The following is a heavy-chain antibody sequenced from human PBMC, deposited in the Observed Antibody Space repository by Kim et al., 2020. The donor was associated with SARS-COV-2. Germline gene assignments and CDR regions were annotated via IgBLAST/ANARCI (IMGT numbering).Heavy chain of an antibody. D-gene: IGHD3-10*01. CDR3: AKDIGRWGYYGSGSYSKLGSYGMDV. CDR1: GFTFDDYT. V-gene: IGHV3-43*01. CDR2: ISWDGGST. J-gene: IGHJ6*02. Sequence: GGSLRLSCAASGFTFDDYTMHWVRQAPGKGLEWVSLISWDGGSTYYADSVKGRFTISRDNSKNSLYLQMNSLRTEDTALYYCAKDIGRWGYYGSGSYSKLGSYGMDVWGQGTTVTVSS.